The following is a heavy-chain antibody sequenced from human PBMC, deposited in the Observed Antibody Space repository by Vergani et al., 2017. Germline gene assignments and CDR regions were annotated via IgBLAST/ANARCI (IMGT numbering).Heavy chain of an antibody. J-gene: IGHJ6*03. Sequence: QVQLQESGPGLVKPSETLSLTCTVSGGSVSSGSYYWTWIRQPAGKGLEWVGYIYYSGSTNYNPSLKSRVTISVDTSKNQFSLKLSSVTAADTAVYYCARVARRNIVVVPAAKKYYDMDVWGKGTTVTVSS. D-gene: IGHD2-2*01. CDR1: GGSVSSGSYY. CDR3: ARVARRNIVVVPAAKKYYDMDV. CDR2: IYYSGST. V-gene: IGHV4-61*10.